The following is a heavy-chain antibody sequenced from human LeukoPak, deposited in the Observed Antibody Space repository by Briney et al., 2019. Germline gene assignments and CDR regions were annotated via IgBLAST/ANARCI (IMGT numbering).Heavy chain of an antibody. D-gene: IGHD3-22*01. CDR3: AMVYLGVYYYGSSGYSHLDY. CDR2: INPNSGGT. Sequence: ASVKVSCKASGYTFTDYYMHWVRQAPGQGLEWMVWINPNSGGTNYAQKFQGRVTMTRDTSISTAYMELSRLRSDDTAVYYCAMVYLGVYYYGSSGYSHLDYWGQGTLVTVSS. J-gene: IGHJ4*02. V-gene: IGHV1-2*02. CDR1: GYTFTDYY.